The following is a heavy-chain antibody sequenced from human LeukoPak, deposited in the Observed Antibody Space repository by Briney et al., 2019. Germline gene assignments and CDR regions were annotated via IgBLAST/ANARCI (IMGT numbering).Heavy chain of an antibody. J-gene: IGHJ4*02. Sequence: PSETLSLTCTVSGGSISSYYWSWIRQPAGKGLEWIGRIYTSGSTNYNASLKSRVTMSVDTSKNQFSLKLSSVTAADTAVYYCARVDYDSSGYYYFDYWGQGTLVTVSS. CDR1: GGSISSYY. CDR3: ARVDYDSSGYYYFDY. CDR2: IYTSGST. D-gene: IGHD3-22*01. V-gene: IGHV4-4*07.